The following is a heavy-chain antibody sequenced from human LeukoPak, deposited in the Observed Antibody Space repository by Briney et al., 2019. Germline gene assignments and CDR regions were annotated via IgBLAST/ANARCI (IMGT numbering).Heavy chain of an antibody. D-gene: IGHD2-8*01. CDR1: GFTFSSYS. Sequence: GGSLGLSCAASGFTFSSYSMNWVRQAPGKGLEWVSSISSSGSYIYYADSVKGRFTISRDNAKNSLYLQMNSLRAEDTAVYYCARDSDPYCTNGVCYTFNLDYWGQGTLVTVSS. J-gene: IGHJ4*02. CDR3: ARDSDPYCTNGVCYTFNLDY. CDR2: ISSSGSYI. V-gene: IGHV3-21*01.